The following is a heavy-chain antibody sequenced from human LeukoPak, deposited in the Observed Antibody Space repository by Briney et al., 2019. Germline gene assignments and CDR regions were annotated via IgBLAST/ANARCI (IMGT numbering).Heavy chain of an antibody. CDR1: GGSINNDY. V-gene: IGHV4-59*03. CDR2: INFSGRI. Sequence: SETLSLTCTVSGGSINNDYWSWIRQPPGKGLEWIGYINFSGRINYNPSLKSRVTISGDTSKNQFSLRLSSMTAADTAVYYCAKWGYNWNYHLDYWGQGTLVTVSS. CDR3: AKWGYNWNYHLDY. J-gene: IGHJ4*02. D-gene: IGHD1-7*01.